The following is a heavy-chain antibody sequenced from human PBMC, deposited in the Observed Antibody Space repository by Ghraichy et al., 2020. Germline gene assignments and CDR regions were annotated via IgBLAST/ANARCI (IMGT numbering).Heavy chain of an antibody. V-gene: IGHV3-13*01. CDR3: ARDGHNYAEGAD. CDR1: GFSFSNSE. Sequence: GGSLRLSCAASGFSFSNSEFHWVRQVVGKGLEWVSAIGRPGDTYYADSVEGRFTISRDNAKSSMHLQMNSLRDEDTAVYYCARDGHNYAEGADWGQGTLVTVSS. CDR2: IGRPGDT. J-gene: IGHJ4*02. D-gene: IGHD5-18*01.